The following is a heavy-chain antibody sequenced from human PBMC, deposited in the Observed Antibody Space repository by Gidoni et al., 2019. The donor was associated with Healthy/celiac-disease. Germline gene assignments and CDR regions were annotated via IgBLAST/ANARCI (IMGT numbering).Heavy chain of an antibody. V-gene: IGHV1-69*01. CDR3: ARTAGIEDAFDI. D-gene: IGHD5-18*01. Sequence: QVQLLQSGAAVKKPWSSVKVSCKPSVGTFSIYAISWVRQAPGQGLEWMGGITPIFGKANYEQKFKGRVTITADESTSTAYMELSSLRAEDTAVYYCARTAGIEDAFDIWGQGTMVTVSS. CDR1: VGTFSIYA. CDR2: ITPIFGKA. J-gene: IGHJ3*02.